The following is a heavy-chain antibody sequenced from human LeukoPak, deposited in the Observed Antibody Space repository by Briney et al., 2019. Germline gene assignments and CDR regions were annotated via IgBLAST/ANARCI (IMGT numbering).Heavy chain of an antibody. Sequence: ASVTVSCKASGYTFTNYYMHWVRQAPGQGLEWMGIINPSGGSTSYAQKFQGRVTMTRDMSTTTVYMELSSLRSEDTAVYYCAREGRTGTTSDAFDLWGQGTMVTVSS. D-gene: IGHD1-1*01. V-gene: IGHV1-46*01. CDR2: INPSGGST. CDR3: AREGRTGTTSDAFDL. CDR1: GYTFTNYY. J-gene: IGHJ3*01.